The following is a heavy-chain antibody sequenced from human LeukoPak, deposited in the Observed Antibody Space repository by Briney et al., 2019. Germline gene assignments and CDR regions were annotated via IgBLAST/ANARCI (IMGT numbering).Heavy chain of an antibody. CDR2: INPNSGGT. CDR3: ARDLRGIRAYYYDSSGYYLGY. Sequence: ASVKVSCKASGYTFTGYYMHWVRQAPGQGLEWMGRINPNSGGTNYAQKFQGRVTMTRDTSISTAYMELSRLRSDDTAVYYCARDLRGIRAYYYDSSGYYLGYWGQGTLVTVSS. D-gene: IGHD3-22*01. V-gene: IGHV1-2*06. CDR1: GYTFTGYY. J-gene: IGHJ4*02.